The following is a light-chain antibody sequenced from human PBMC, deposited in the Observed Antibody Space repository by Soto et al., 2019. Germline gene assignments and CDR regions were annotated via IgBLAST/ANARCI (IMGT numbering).Light chain of an antibody. V-gene: IGLV1-44*01. CDR3: AAWDDSLNGVV. J-gene: IGLJ2*01. CDR2: INS. Sequence: QSVLTQSPSASGTPGQRVTISCSGSSSNIGSNTVNWFQQLPGTAPKLLIYINSHRPSGVPDRFSGSKSGTSASLAISGLQSDDEADYYCAAWDDSLNGVVFGGGTKLTVL. CDR1: SSNIGSNT.